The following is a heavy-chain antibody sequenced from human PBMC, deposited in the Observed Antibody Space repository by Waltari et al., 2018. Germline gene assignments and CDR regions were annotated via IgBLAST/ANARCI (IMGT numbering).Heavy chain of an antibody. D-gene: IGHD2-15*01. CDR3: ARSGFCTGDSCFSAFYYFDY. V-gene: IGHV3-7*01. CDR2: IKQDGSER. J-gene: IGHJ4*02. Sequence: EVRLVESGGGLVQPGGSLGRSGVASGFTFKYYWMNWARQAPGKGLEWVANIKQDGSERYSVDSVKGRFTISRDNTNNSLYLQMNSLRAEDTALYYCARSGFCTGDSCFSAFYYFDYWGPGILVTVSS. CDR1: GFTFKYYW.